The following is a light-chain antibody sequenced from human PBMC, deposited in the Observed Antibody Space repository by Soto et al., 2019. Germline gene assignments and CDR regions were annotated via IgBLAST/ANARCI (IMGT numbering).Light chain of an antibody. Sequence: EIVLTQSPATLSLSPGERATLSCRASQSVSSYLAWYQQKPGQAPRLLIYDASHRVTGIPARFSGSGAGTDVTRTISSLEPEDFAVYYCQQRSNWPPWTFGQGTKVEIK. CDR3: QQRSNWPPWT. CDR1: QSVSSY. V-gene: IGKV3-11*01. J-gene: IGKJ1*01. CDR2: DAS.